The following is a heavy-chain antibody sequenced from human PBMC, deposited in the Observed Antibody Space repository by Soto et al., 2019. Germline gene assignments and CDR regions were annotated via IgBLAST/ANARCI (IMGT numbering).Heavy chain of an antibody. J-gene: IGHJ6*02. CDR3: AKGRSYYYYYGVDV. V-gene: IGHV3-23*01. CDR1: GLIFSSSA. CDR2: IIDSGGST. Sequence: GGSLRLSCSSSGLIFSSSAMNWVRQAPGKGLEWVSDIIDSGGSTYYADSVKGRFTISRDNSKSTLYLQMNSLRAEDTALYYCAKGRSYYYYYGVDVWGQGTTVTVSS.